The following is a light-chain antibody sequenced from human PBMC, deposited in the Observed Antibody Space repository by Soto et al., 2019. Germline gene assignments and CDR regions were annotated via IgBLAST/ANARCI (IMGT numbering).Light chain of an antibody. Sequence: DIQMTQSPSSVSASVGDRVTITCRASQGISRWVAWYQQKPGNAPELLIYAASSLQSGVPSRFSGAGSGTVFPLTISSLQPEDFASYYYQEADSFPLTFGGGTKVEIK. CDR1: QGISRW. CDR2: AAS. V-gene: IGKV1-12*01. CDR3: QEADSFPLT. J-gene: IGKJ4*01.